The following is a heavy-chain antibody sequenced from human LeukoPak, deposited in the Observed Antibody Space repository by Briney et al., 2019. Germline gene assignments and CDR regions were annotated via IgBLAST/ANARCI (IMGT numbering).Heavy chain of an antibody. Sequence: PGGSLRLSCAASGFTFSSHWMHWVRQPPGKGLVRVSRINGDGGSTNYADSVKGRFTISRDNAKNTLYLQVNSLRVEDTAIYYCARDRWVAADFHYYYAMDVWGQGTTVTVSS. D-gene: IGHD6-25*01. V-gene: IGHV3-74*01. J-gene: IGHJ6*02. CDR3: ARDRWVAADFHYYYAMDV. CDR2: INGDGGST. CDR1: GFTFSSHW.